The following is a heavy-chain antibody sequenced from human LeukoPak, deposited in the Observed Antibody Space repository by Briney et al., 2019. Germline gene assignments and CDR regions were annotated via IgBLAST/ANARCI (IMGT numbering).Heavy chain of an antibody. CDR3: ARPLGYCSNSRCPQPWFDP. V-gene: IGHV4-34*01. CDR1: GGSFSGFY. D-gene: IGHD2-2*01. CDR2: INHRGTT. J-gene: IGHJ5*02. Sequence: SETLSLTCGVYGGSFSGFYWTWIRQPPRKGLEWIGEINHRGTTNYNPSLKSRVTMSVDTSRNQFSLKLTSVNAADTAVYYCARPLGYCSNSRCPQPWFDPWGQGTLVTVSS.